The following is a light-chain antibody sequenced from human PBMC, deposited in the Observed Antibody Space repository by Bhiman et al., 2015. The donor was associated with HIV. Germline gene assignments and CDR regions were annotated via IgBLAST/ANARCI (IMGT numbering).Light chain of an antibody. Sequence: SYELTQPPSVSVAPGKTARITCGGNNIGSKSVHWYQQKPGQSPVVVIYQDNRRPSGIPERFSGSSSGNTATLTISGSQAMDEADYYCQAWDSGSRVFGGGTKLTVL. CDR3: QAWDSGSRV. V-gene: IGLV3-21*01. J-gene: IGLJ2*01. CDR2: QDN. CDR1: NIGSKS.